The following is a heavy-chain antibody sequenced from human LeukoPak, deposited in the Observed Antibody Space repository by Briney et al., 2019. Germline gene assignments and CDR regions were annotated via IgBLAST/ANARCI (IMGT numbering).Heavy chain of an antibody. V-gene: IGHV1-24*01. CDR1: GYTLTESS. CDR3: VTDSRSGWRNY. D-gene: IGHD6-19*01. J-gene: IGHJ4*02. CDR2: FDPEDGEA. Sequence: GASVKVSCKVSGYTLTESSVHWARQPPGKGLEWMGGFDPEDGEAIYAPKIQGRVTMIEDTSTDTAYLELRSLRSDDTAVYYCVTDSRSGWRNYWGQGTLITVSS.